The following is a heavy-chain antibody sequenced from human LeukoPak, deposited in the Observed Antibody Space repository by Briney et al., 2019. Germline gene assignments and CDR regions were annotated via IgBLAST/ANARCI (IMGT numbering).Heavy chain of an antibody. CDR2: INPNSGGT. Sequence: ASVKVSCKASGYTFTGYYMHWVRQAPGQGLEWMGWINPNSGGTNYAQKFQGWVTMTRDTSISTAYMELSRLRSDDTAVYYCAREVAVAGTSGAFDIWGQGTMVTVSS. CDR3: AREVAVAGTSGAFDI. V-gene: IGHV1-2*04. J-gene: IGHJ3*02. CDR1: GYTFTGYY. D-gene: IGHD6-19*01.